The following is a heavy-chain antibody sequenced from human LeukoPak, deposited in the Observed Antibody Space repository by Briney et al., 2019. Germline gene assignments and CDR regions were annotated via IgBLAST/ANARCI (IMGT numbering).Heavy chain of an antibody. CDR3: ARGEDYFDY. J-gene: IGHJ4*02. CDR2: LYPGGNT. V-gene: IGHV3-53*01. CDR1: GFTVSSKF. Sequence: GGSLRLSCAASGFTVSSKFMTWVRQAPGKGLEWVSVLYPGGNTYYADSMKGRFTISRDNSKSTLYLQMNSLTAEDTAIYYCARGEDYFDYWGRGSLVTVSS.